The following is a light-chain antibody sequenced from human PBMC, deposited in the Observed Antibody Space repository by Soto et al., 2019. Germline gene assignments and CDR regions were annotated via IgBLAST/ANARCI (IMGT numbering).Light chain of an antibody. Sequence: DIQMTQSPSTLSASVGDRDTITCRASQSISSWLAWYQQKPGKAPKLLIYDASSLESGVPSRFSGSGSGTEFTLTISSLQPDDFATYYCQQYNSYRTFGQGTKVDI. CDR2: DAS. V-gene: IGKV1-5*01. J-gene: IGKJ1*01. CDR3: QQYNSYRT. CDR1: QSISSW.